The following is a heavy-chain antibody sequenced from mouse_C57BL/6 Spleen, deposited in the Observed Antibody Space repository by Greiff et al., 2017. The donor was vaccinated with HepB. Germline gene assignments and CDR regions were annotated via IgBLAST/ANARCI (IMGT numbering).Heavy chain of an antibody. Sequence: VQVVESGPELVKPGASVKISCKASGYTFTDYYINWVKQRPGQGLEWIGWIYPGSGNTKYNEKFKGKATLTVDTSSSTAYMQLSSLTSDDSAVYFCARNPLKLGFDYWGQGTTLTVSS. V-gene: IGHV1-84*01. J-gene: IGHJ2*01. D-gene: IGHD4-1*01. CDR2: IYPGSGNT. CDR3: ARNPLKLGFDY. CDR1: GYTFTDYY.